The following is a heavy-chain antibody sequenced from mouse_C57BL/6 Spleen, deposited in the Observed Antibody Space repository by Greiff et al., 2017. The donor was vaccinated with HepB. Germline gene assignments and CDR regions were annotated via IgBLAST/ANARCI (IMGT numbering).Heavy chain of an antibody. CDR1: GYSFTGYY. CDR3: ARRGYGSSYSAMDY. D-gene: IGHD1-1*01. Sequence: EVQLQQSGLELVKPGASVKISCKASGYSFTGYYMHWVKQSHGNILDWIGYIYPYNGVSSYNQKFKGKATLTVDKSSSTAYMELRSLTSEDSAVYYCARRGYGSSYSAMDYWGQGTSVTVSS. CDR2: IYPYNGVS. J-gene: IGHJ4*01. V-gene: IGHV1-31*01.